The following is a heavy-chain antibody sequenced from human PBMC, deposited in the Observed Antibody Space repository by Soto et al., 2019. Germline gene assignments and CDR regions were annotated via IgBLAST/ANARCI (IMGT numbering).Heavy chain of an antibody. V-gene: IGHV3-15*01. Sequence: PGGSLRLSCAASGFTFSNAWMSWVRQAPGKGLEWVGRIKSKTDGGTTDYAAPVKGRFTISRDDSKNTLYLQMNSLKTEDTAVYYCTTDPSGKLLPYYYYGMDVWGQGTTVTVSS. J-gene: IGHJ6*02. CDR3: TTDPSGKLLPYYYYGMDV. D-gene: IGHD2-15*01. CDR1: GFTFSNAW. CDR2: IKSKTDGGTT.